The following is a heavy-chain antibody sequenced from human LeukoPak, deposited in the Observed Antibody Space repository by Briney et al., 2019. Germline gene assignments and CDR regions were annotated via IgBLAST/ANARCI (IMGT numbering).Heavy chain of an antibody. CDR3: AREEVGSTYRMDV. D-gene: IGHD1-26*01. CDR1: GDSVSSNSGV. CDR2: TYYTSKWNN. J-gene: IGHJ6*03. V-gene: IGHV6-1*01. Sequence: SQTLSLTCAISGDSVSSNSGVWNWIRQSPSKGLEWLGRTYYTSKWNNEYAISVKSRITLNSDTSKNQFSLQLNSVTPEDTAVYYCAREEVGSTYRMDVWGKGTTVTVSS.